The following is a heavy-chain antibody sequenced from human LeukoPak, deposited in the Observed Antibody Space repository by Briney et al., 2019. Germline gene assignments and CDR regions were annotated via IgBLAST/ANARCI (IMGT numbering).Heavy chain of an antibody. CDR1: GGSIGSSYYY. CDR2: IYSSGST. CDR3: ARGDSGWSQFDY. Sequence: SETLSLTCTVSGGSIGSSYYYWGWIRQPPGKGLEWIGSIYSSGSTYYNPSLKSRVTISVDTSKNQFSLKLTSVTAADTAVYYCARGDSGWSQFDYWGQGTLVTVSS. V-gene: IGHV4-39*01. J-gene: IGHJ4*02. D-gene: IGHD6-19*01.